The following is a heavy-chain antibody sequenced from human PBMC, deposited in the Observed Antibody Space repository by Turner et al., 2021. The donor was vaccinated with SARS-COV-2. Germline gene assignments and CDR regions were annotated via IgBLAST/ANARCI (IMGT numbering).Heavy chain of an antibody. V-gene: IGHV3-23*01. CDR1: GFTFSSYA. CDR2: SSGSGGST. J-gene: IGHJ4*02. D-gene: IGHD3-22*01. Sequence: EVQLLESGGGLVQPGGSLRLSCAASGFTFSSYAMSWVRQAPGKGLEWVSASSGSGGSTYYADSVKGRFTISRDNSKNTLYLQMNSLRAEDTAVYYCAKADRIMIVVVITLFDYWGQGTLVTVSS. CDR3: AKADRIMIVVVITLFDY.